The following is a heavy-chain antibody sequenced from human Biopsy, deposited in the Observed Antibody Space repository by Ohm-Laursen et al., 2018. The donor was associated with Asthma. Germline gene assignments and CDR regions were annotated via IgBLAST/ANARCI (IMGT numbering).Heavy chain of an antibody. CDR1: GYSFTDLF. V-gene: IGHV1-24*01. CDR2: HDHEEGGT. Sequence: ASVKVSCKISGYSFTDLFMHWVRQAPGQGLEWMGGHDHEEGGTVNAWRFQGRVTMTEDTSTDTAYMELSSLSSDDTAVYYCASDFPKDYVRYNFQFWGQGTLVTVSS. D-gene: IGHD4-17*01. CDR3: ASDFPKDYVRYNFQF. J-gene: IGHJ4*02.